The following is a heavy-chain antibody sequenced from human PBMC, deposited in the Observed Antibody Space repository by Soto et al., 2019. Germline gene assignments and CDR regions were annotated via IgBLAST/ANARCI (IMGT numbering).Heavy chain of an antibody. Sequence: GESLKISCAASGLTFSSHAMSWVRQAPGKGLEWVSAIGTHGVTKFYADSVKGRFTISRDNSRNTLSLEMHSLRSEDTAVYYCAREPLCGGRCYDNYFDPWGQGTLVTVSS. CDR1: GLTFSSHA. V-gene: IGHV3-23*01. D-gene: IGHD2-15*01. CDR3: AREPLCGGRCYDNYFDP. J-gene: IGHJ5*02. CDR2: IGTHGVTK.